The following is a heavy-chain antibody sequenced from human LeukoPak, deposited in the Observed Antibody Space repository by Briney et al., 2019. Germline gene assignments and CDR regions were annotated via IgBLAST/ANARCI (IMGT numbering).Heavy chain of an antibody. D-gene: IGHD3-3*01. CDR3: ARDRKDFWSGYYSYFDY. CDR2: INPSGGGT. J-gene: IGHJ4*02. CDR1: GYTFTSYY. V-gene: IGHV1-46*01. Sequence: GASVKVSCKASGYTFTSYYMHWVRQAPGQGLEWMGIINPSGGGTSYAQKFQGRVTMTRDTSTSTVYMELSSLRSEDTAVYYCARDRKDFWSGYYSYFDYWGQGTLVTVSS.